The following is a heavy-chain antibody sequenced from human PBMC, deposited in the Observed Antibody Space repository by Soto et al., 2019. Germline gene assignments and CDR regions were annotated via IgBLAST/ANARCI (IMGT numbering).Heavy chain of an antibody. J-gene: IGHJ3*02. CDR1: GLTVSGSY. CDR2: IYSSGTT. Sequence: VQLVXSGGXXIQPXGSLXLSCAASGLTVSGSYMSWVRRAPGXGLEWVSIIYSSGTTYYADSVKGRFTISRDNFRNTLYLQMNSLRAGDTAMYYCARVWGIENAFDIWGQGTMVTVSS. CDR3: ARVWGIENAFDI. V-gene: IGHV3-53*01. D-gene: IGHD7-27*01.